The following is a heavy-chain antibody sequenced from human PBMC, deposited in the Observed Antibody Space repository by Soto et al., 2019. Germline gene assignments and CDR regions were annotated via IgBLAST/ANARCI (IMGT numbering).Heavy chain of an antibody. Sequence: SETLSLTCAVYGGSFSGYYWSWIRQPPGKGLEWIGEINHSGSTNYNPSLKSRVTISVDTSKNQFSLKLSSVTAADTAVYYCARGRGSVFGFWSGPTAYGMDVWGQGTTVTVS. V-gene: IGHV4-34*01. J-gene: IGHJ6*02. CDR2: INHSGST. D-gene: IGHD3-3*01. CDR1: GGSFSGYY. CDR3: ARGRGSVFGFWSGPTAYGMDV.